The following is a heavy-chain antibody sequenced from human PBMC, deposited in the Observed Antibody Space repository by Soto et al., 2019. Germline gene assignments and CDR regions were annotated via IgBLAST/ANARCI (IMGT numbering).Heavy chain of an antibody. Sequence: GGSLRLSCAASGFTFSSYAMSWVRQAPGKGLEWVSAISGSGGSTYYADSVKGRFTISRDNSKNTLYLQMNSLRAEDTAVYYCAKVGVRGDYDILTGYYRAVGAFDIWGQGTMVTVSS. CDR2: ISGSGGST. V-gene: IGHV3-23*01. D-gene: IGHD3-9*01. CDR3: AKVGVRGDYDILTGYYRAVGAFDI. J-gene: IGHJ3*02. CDR1: GFTFSSYA.